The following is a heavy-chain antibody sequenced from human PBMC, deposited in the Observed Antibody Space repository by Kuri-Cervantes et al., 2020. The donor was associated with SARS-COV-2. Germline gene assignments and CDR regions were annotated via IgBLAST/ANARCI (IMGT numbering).Heavy chain of an antibody. CDR3: AKGPGFYGMDV. CDR1: GFTFSGHW. CDR2: ISWNSRGI. V-gene: IGHV3-9*01. J-gene: IGHJ6*02. D-gene: IGHD1-1*01. Sequence: SLKISCAASGFTFSGHWIHWVRQAPGKGLVWVSGISWNSRGIGYVDSVKGRFTISRDNAKNCLYLQMNILRAEDTALYYCAKGPGFYGMDVWGQGTTVTVSS.